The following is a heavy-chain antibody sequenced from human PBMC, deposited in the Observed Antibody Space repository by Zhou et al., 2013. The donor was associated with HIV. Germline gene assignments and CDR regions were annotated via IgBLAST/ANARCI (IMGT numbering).Heavy chain of an antibody. J-gene: IGHJ4*02. Sequence: QVQLVQSGAEVKKPGSSVKVSCKASGGTFSSYAISWVRQAPGQGLEWMGRIIPILGIANYAQKFQGRVTITADKSTSTAYMELSSLRSEDTAVYYCASQDVDTAMVVDYWGQGNPGHRLL. CDR1: GGTFSSYA. V-gene: IGHV1-69*04. CDR3: ASQDVDTAMVVDY. CDR2: IIPILGIA. D-gene: IGHD5-18*01.